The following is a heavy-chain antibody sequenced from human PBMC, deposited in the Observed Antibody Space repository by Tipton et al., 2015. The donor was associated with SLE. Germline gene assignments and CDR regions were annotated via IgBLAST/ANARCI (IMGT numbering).Heavy chain of an antibody. CDR2: INHSGST. CDR3: ASPGYSSD. V-gene: IGHV4-34*01. CDR1: GGSISSYY. Sequence: TLSLTCTVSGGSISSYYWSWIRQPAGKGLEWIGEINHSGSTNYNPSLKSRVTISVDTSKNQFSLKLSSVTAADTAVYYCASPGYSSDWGQGTLVTVSS. D-gene: IGHD6-25*01. J-gene: IGHJ4*02.